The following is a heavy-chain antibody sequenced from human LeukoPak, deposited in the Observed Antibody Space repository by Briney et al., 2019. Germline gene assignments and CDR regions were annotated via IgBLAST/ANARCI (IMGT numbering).Heavy chain of an antibody. D-gene: IGHD6-6*01. CDR3: ARVRGYSSSSYNNRRGNYYMDV. V-gene: IGHV1-69*05. J-gene: IGHJ6*03. Sequence: ASVKVSCKASGGTFSSYAISWVRQAPGQGLEWMGGIIPIFGTANYAQKFQGRVTITTDESTSTAYMELSSLRSEDTAVYYCARVRGYSSSSYNNRRGNYYMDVWGKGTTVTVSS. CDR1: GGTFSSYA. CDR2: IIPIFGTA.